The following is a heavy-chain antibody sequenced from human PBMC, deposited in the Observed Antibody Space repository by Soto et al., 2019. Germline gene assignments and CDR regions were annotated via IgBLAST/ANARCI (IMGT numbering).Heavy chain of an antibody. CDR2: ISSSSSTI. D-gene: IGHD3-10*01. J-gene: IGHJ4*02. CDR1: GFTFSSYS. V-gene: IGHV3-48*02. Sequence: SGGSLRLSCAASGFTFSSYSMNWVRQAPGKGLEWVSYISSSSSTIYYADSVKGRFTISRDNAKNSLYLQMNSLRDEDTAVYYCARTYYYGSGSYYPARHFDDWGQGTLITVSS. CDR3: ARTYYYGSGSYYPARHFDD.